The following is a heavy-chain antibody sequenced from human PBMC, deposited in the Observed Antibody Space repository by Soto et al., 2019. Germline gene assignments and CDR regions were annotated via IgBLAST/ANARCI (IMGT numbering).Heavy chain of an antibody. CDR3: ARDTAGHNPNIAAAASYYGMDV. CDR1: GGTFSSYA. V-gene: IGHV1-69*01. Sequence: QVQLVQSGAEVKKPGSSVKVSCKASGGTFSSYAISWVQQAPGQGLEWMGGIIPIFGTANYAQKFQGRVTITADESTSTAYMELSSLRSEDTAVYYCARDTAGHNPNIAAAASYYGMDVWGQGTTVTVSS. J-gene: IGHJ6*02. D-gene: IGHD6-13*01. CDR2: IIPIFGTA.